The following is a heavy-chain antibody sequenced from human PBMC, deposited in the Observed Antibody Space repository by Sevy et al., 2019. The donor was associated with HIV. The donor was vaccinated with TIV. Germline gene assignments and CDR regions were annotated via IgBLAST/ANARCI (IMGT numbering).Heavy chain of an antibody. V-gene: IGHV3-30*04. CDR1: GFTFSSYA. J-gene: IGHJ4*02. Sequence: GGSLRLSCAASGFTFSSYAMHWVRQAPGKGLEWVAVISYDGSNKYYADSVKGRFTISRDNSKNTPYVQMNSLRAEDTAVYYCARGLTRIAVTGTTDYWGQGTLVTVSS. CDR2: ISYDGSNK. D-gene: IGHD6-19*01. CDR3: ARGLTRIAVTGTTDY.